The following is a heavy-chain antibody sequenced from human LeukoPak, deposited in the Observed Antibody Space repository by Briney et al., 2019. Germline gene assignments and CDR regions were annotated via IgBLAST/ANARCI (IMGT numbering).Heavy chain of an antibody. J-gene: IGHJ4*02. CDR2: ISGSGGST. Sequence: PGGSLRLSCAASGFTFSSYAMSWVRQAPGEGLEWVSAISGSGGSTYYADSVKGRFTISRDNSKNTLYLRMNSLRAEDTAVYYCAKAPYYYDSSGYLDYWGQGTLVTVSS. CDR3: AKAPYYYDSSGYLDY. V-gene: IGHV3-23*01. CDR1: GFTFSSYA. D-gene: IGHD3-22*01.